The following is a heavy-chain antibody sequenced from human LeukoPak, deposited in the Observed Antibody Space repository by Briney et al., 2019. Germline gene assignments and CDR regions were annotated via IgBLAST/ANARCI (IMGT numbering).Heavy chain of an antibody. J-gene: IGHJ6*02. CDR3: ARRGSEWNSYFHPMDV. V-gene: IGHV3-23*01. CDR1: GFTFRIYA. CDR2: ISGSDAST. D-gene: IGHD2/OR15-2a*01. Sequence: PGGSLRLSCAASGFTFRIYAMSWVRQAPGKGLEWVSGISGSDASTFYADSVMGRFTISRDNSMNTLYLQMNNVRAEDAAIYFCARRGSEWNSYFHPMDVWGQGTTVTVSS.